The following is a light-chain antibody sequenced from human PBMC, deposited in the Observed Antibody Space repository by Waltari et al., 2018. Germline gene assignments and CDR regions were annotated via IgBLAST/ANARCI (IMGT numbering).Light chain of an antibody. V-gene: IGKV3-20*01. CDR1: QSLSSNY. J-gene: IGKJ1*01. CDR2: AAS. CDR3: QHFDRSPWT. Sequence: DIVLTQSPGTLHLSPGERATLSCRASQSLSSNYLAWYQQKPGQAPRLLIYAASNRAAGTPDRFSGSGSGTDFTLTISRLEAEDFAVYFCQHFDRSPWTFGQGTNVEIK.